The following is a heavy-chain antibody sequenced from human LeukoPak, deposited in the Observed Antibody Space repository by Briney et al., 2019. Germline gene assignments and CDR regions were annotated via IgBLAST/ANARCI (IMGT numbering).Heavy chain of an antibody. Sequence: ASVKVSCKASGYIFTSYGINWVRQAPGQGLEWMGWISPYNGNTNYAQKFQGRVTMTTDTPTSTVYMELRSLRSDDTAVYYCARDQGSYDSSYYYGIDYWGQGTLVTVSS. CDR2: ISPYNGNT. CDR1: GYIFTSYG. J-gene: IGHJ4*02. D-gene: IGHD3-22*01. CDR3: ARDQGSYDSSYYYGIDY. V-gene: IGHV1-18*01.